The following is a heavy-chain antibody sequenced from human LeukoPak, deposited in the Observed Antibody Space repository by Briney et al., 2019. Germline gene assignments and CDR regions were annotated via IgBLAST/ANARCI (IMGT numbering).Heavy chain of an antibody. D-gene: IGHD3-9*01. CDR2: ISGGGGST. V-gene: IGHV3-23*01. Sequence: GGSLRLSCAASGFTFSSYGMSWVRQAPGKGLEWVSTISGGGGSTYYADSVKGRFTISRDSSKQSLYLQMNSLRAEDTAVYFCAKRAGHDILTGYYPHYYYYYMDVWGKGTTVTVSS. J-gene: IGHJ6*03. CDR1: GFTFSSYG. CDR3: AKRAGHDILTGYYPHYYYYYMDV.